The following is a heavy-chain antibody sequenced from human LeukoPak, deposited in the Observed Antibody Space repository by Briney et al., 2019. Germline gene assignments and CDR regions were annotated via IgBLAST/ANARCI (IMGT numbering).Heavy chain of an antibody. CDR1: GYTFTGYY. J-gene: IGHJ2*01. CDR2: INPNSGGT. D-gene: IGHD3-10*01. Sequence: WASVKVSCKASGYTFTGYYMHWVRQAPGQGLEWMGWINPNSGGTNYAQKFQGRVTMTRDTSISTAYMELSRLRSDDTAVYYCAFFPTSRIWFGEPGDLWGRGTLVTVSS. V-gene: IGHV1-2*02. CDR3: AFFPTSRIWFGEPGDL.